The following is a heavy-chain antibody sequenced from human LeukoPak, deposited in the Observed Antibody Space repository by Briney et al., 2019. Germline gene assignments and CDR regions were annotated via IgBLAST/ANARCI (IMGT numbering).Heavy chain of an antibody. CDR3: ARGKGLRYYYDSSGHYYFDY. D-gene: IGHD3-22*01. V-gene: IGHV4-61*10. CDR1: GSSIRSGSFY. Sequence: SETLSLTSTVSGSSIRSGSFYWSWIRQPAGKGLEWIGEINHSGSTNYNPSLKSRVTISVDTSKNQFSLKLSSVTAADTAVYYCARGKGLRYYYDSSGHYYFDYWGQGTLVTVSS. J-gene: IGHJ4*02. CDR2: INHSGST.